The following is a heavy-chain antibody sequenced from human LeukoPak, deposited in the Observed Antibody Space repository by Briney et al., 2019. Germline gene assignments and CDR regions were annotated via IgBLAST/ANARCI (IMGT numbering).Heavy chain of an antibody. V-gene: IGHV4-34*01. CDR1: GGSFSGNY. CDR2: SSPTGDIT. D-gene: IGHD2-21*01. Sequence: SETLSLTCAVYGGSFSGNYWTLIRRTPGRGLEWIGESSPTGDITGYNPSLRGRATISVDSSKMQFSLRLTSVTAADTGVYYFARVPDFIAPPCDSLGPGTLVTVSS. J-gene: IGHJ4*02. CDR3: ARVPDFIAPPCDS.